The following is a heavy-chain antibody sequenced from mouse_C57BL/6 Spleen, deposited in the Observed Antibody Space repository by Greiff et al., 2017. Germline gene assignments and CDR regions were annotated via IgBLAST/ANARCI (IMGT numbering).Heavy chain of an antibody. J-gene: IGHJ3*01. D-gene: IGHD2-4*01. CDR2: ISYDGSN. Sequence: DVKLVESGPGLVKPSQSLSLTCSVTGYSITSGYYWNWIRQFPGNKLEWMGYISYDGSNNYNPSLKNRISITRDTSKNQFFLKLNSVTTEDTATYYCARDYYDYDWFAYWGQGTLVTVSA. CDR3: ARDYYDYDWFAY. V-gene: IGHV3-6*01. CDR1: GYSITSGYY.